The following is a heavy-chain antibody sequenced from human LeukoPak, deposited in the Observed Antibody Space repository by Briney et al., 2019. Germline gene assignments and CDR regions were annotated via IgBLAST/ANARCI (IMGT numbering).Heavy chain of an antibody. CDR2: ISYDGSNK. J-gene: IGHJ4*02. D-gene: IGHD6-19*01. V-gene: IGHV3-30-3*01. Sequence: GGSLRLSCAASAFIFSDYAMHWVRQAPGKGLEWVAVISYDGSNKYYADSVKGRFTISRDNSKNTLYLQMNSLRAEDTAVYYCARKPSSGEDYWGQGTLVTVSS. CDR3: ARKPSSGEDY. CDR1: AFIFSDYA.